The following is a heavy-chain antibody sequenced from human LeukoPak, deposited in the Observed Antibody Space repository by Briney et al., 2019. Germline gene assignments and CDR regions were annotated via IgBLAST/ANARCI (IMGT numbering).Heavy chain of an antibody. V-gene: IGHV4-59*01. Sequence: SETLSLTCTVSGGSITTYYWSWLPQSPGRGLEWIGYIHHSVSPTYNPSLKSRVTISVATSKNQFSLKVSSVTAADTAVYYCARDILMVGATHYFDYWGQGTLVTVSS. CDR3: ARDILMVGATHYFDY. D-gene: IGHD1-26*01. J-gene: IGHJ4*02. CDR2: IHHSVSP. CDR1: GGSITTYY.